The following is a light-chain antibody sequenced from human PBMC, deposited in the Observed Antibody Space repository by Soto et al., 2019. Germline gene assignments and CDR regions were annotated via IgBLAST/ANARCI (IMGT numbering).Light chain of an antibody. J-gene: IGKJ5*01. CDR3: QQYGSSPPIT. CDR1: QSVSSSY. V-gene: IGKV3-20*01. Sequence: IVLTQSPGTLSLSPGERAILSYRASQSVSSSYLAWYQQKPGQAPRLLIYGASSRATGIPDRFSGSGSGTDFTLTISRLEPEDFAVYYCQQYGSSPPITFGQGTRLEIK. CDR2: GAS.